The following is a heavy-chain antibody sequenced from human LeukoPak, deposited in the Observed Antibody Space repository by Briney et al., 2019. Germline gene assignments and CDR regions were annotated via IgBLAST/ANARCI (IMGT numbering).Heavy chain of an antibody. Sequence: GGSLRLSCAASGFTFNNYAMSWVRQAPGKGLEWVSAISGGGGSTYYADSVKGRFTISRDSSKNTLFLHMNTLRAEDTAIYYCAKDRTVGASYWYFDLWGRGTLVTVSS. D-gene: IGHD1-26*01. CDR3: AKDRTVGASYWYFDL. V-gene: IGHV3-23*01. CDR2: ISGGGGST. J-gene: IGHJ2*01. CDR1: GFTFNNYA.